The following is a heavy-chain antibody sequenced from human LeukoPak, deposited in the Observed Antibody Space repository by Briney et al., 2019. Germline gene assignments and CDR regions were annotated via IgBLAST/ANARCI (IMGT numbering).Heavy chain of an antibody. J-gene: IGHJ3*02. CDR3: AREKRVTFGGVIRWNLNKAFDI. CDR2: INHSRST. Sequence: SETLSLTCADYGGSFSGYYWSWIRHPPGKGMEWIGEINHSRSTNYNPSFKIRVTIAVDTSKNQFSLKLSSVTAADTAVYYCAREKRVTFGGVIRWNLNKAFDIWGQGTMVTVSS. CDR1: GGSFSGYY. V-gene: IGHV4-34*01. D-gene: IGHD3-16*02.